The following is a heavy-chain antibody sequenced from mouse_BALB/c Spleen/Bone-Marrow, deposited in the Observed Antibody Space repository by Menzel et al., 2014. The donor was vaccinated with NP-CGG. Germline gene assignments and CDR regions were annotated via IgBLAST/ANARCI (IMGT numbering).Heavy chain of an antibody. V-gene: IGHV7-3*02. J-gene: IGHJ2*01. CDR1: GFTFTDYY. CDR2: IRNKANGYTT. CDR3: ARDKGGILFDY. Sequence: EVMLVESGGGLVQPGGSLRLSCATSGFTFTDYYTNWVRQPPGKALEWLGFIRNKANGYTTEYSASVKGRFTISRDNSQSILYLQMNTLRAEDSATYYCARDKGGILFDYWGQGTTLTVSS. D-gene: IGHD1-1*02.